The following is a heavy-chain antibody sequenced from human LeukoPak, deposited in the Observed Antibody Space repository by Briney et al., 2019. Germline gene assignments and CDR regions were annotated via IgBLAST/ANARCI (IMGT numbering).Heavy chain of an antibody. D-gene: IGHD2-2*01. CDR2: MYYSGST. V-gene: IGHV4-59*01. CDR3: ARDTIVVVPAAIDQRAAAFDI. J-gene: IGHJ3*02. CDR1: GGSIGLYY. Sequence: PSETLSLTCTVSGGSIGLYYWAWIRQPPGKGLEWIGYMYYSGSTNYNPSLKSRATISVDTSKNQFSLKLSSVTAADTAVYYCARDTIVVVPAAIDQRAAAFDIRGQGTMVTVSS.